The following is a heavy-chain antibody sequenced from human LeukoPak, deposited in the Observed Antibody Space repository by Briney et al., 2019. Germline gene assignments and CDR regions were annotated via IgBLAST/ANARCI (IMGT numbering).Heavy chain of an antibody. J-gene: IGHJ6*03. CDR3: ARAAIAVAGDYHYHYMDV. CDR2: IYPTSGDI. V-gene: IGHV1-2*02. D-gene: IGHD6-19*01. Sequence: ASVKVSCKASGYTFTGHYMHWVRQAPGQGLEWMGWIYPTSGDIHYSHIFEGRVTMTRDTSTSTAYMELSRLRSDDTAVYYCARAAIAVAGDYHYHYMDVWGKGTTVTVSS. CDR1: GYTFTGHY.